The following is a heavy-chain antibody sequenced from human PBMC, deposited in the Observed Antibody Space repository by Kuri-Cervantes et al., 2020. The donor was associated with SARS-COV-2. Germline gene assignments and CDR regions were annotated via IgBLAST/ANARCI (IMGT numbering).Heavy chain of an antibody. CDR3: AKVLEWELLSPLGDH. V-gene: IGHV3-23*01. CDR2: ISGSGGST. D-gene: IGHD1-26*01. Sequence: GESLKISCAASGFTFSSYAMSWVRQAPGKGLEWVSAISGSGGSTYYADSVKGRFTISRDNSKNTLYLQMNSLRAEDTAVYYCAKVLEWELLSPLGDHWGQGTLVTVSS. CDR1: GFTFSSYA. J-gene: IGHJ4*02.